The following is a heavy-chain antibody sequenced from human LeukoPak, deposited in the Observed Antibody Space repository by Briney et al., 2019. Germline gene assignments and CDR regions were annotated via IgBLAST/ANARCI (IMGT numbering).Heavy chain of an antibody. Sequence: GESLNISCTGSGYSFTSYLIGWVRQMPGKGLEWMGIIYPSDSDTTYSPSFQGQDTISADKSISTAYLQWNSLKASDTAMYYCARRRGYYDSSGYYLDYWGQGTLVTVSS. CDR3: ARRRGYYDSSGYYLDY. CDR2: IYPSDSDT. D-gene: IGHD3-22*01. V-gene: IGHV5-51*01. J-gene: IGHJ4*02. CDR1: GYSFTSYL.